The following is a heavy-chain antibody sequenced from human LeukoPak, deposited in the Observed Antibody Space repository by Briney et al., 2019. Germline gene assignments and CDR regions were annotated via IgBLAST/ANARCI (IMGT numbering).Heavy chain of an antibody. J-gene: IGHJ5*02. CDR1: GGTFSSYA. V-gene: IGHV1-69*05. Sequence: SVKVSXKASGGTFSSYAISWVRQAPGQGLEWMGRIIPIFGTANYAQKFQGRVTITTDESTSTAYMELSSLRSEDTAVYYCARDKLGTVAGNINWFDPWGQGTLVTVSS. CDR3: ARDKLGTVAGNINWFDP. D-gene: IGHD6-19*01. CDR2: IIPIFGTA.